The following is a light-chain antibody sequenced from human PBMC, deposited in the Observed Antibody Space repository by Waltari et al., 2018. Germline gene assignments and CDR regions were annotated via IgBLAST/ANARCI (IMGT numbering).Light chain of an antibody. V-gene: IGLV2-8*01. CDR1: SSDVGAYNY. CDR2: EVT. Sequence: SALTQPPSASGSPGQSVSISCTGTSSDVGAYNYVSRYQKHPGKAPRLMIYEVTKRPSGVPYRFSGSKSGNTASLTVAGLQTEDEADYYCCSYTDRSTMVFGAGTKLTVL. J-gene: IGLJ3*02. CDR3: CSYTDRSTMV.